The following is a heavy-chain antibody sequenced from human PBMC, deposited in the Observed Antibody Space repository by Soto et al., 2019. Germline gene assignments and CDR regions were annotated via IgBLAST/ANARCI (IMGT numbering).Heavy chain of an antibody. CDR3: ARGQKGYSSSWYVD. J-gene: IGHJ4*02. CDR1: GGSFSGYY. V-gene: IGHV4-34*01. CDR2: IKHVGGT. Sequence: QVQLQQWGAGLLKPSETLSLTCAVYGGSFSGYYWSWIRQPPGKGLEWIGEIKHVGGTNYNPSLKSRLTISVDTSKNQFSLRVNSVTAADTAVYYCARGQKGYSSSWYVDWGQGTPVTVSS. D-gene: IGHD6-13*01.